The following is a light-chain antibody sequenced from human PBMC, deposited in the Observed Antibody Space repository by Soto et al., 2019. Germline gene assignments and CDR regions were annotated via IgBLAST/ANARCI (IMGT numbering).Light chain of an antibody. CDR1: SSEDGGYNY. CDR3: SSYTSSSLYV. Sequence: QSVLTQPASVSGSPGQSITISCTGTSSEDGGYNYVSWYQQHPGKAPKLMIYDVSNRPSGVSNRFSGSKSGNTASLTISGLQAEYEADYYCSSYTSSSLYVFGTGTKLTVL. V-gene: IGLV2-14*01. CDR2: DVS. J-gene: IGLJ1*01.